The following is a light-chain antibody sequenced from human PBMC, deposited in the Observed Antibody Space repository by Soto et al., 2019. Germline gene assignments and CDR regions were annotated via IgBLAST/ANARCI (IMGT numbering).Light chain of an antibody. Sequence: QSALTQPTSASGSPGQSVTISCTGTSSDVGGYNYVSWYQQHPGKAPKLMIYEVSKRPSGVADRFSGSKSGNTASLTVSGLQAEDEADYYCSSYAGSNKIFGTGTKVTVL. CDR2: EVS. CDR1: SSDVGGYNY. V-gene: IGLV2-8*01. CDR3: SSYAGSNKI. J-gene: IGLJ1*01.